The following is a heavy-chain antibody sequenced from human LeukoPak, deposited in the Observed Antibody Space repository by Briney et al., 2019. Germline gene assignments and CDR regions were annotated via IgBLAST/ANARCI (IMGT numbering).Heavy chain of an antibody. CDR3: AKQREGSSWSPDY. J-gene: IGHJ4*02. Sequence: GESLKLSCAASGFDFGDSVMHWVRQAPGKGLEWVAVISFDESSKYYADSVKGRFTISRDNSKNTLYLQMNSLRPEDTAVYYCAKQREGSSWSPDYWGQGTLVTVSS. CDR2: ISFDESSK. CDR1: GFDFGDSV. D-gene: IGHD6-13*01. V-gene: IGHV3-30*18.